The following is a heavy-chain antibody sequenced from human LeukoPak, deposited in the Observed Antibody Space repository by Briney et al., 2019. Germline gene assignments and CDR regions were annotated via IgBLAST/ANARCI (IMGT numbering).Heavy chain of an antibody. J-gene: IGHJ6*02. Sequence: SQTLSLTCATSGDSVSSNSAAWNWIRQSPSRGLEWLGRTYYRSKWYNDYAVSVKSRITINPDTSKNQFSLQLNSVTPEDTAVYYCARDMRQWLVNYYYYGMDVWGQGTTVTVSS. V-gene: IGHV6-1*01. D-gene: IGHD6-19*01. CDR1: GDSVSSNSAA. CDR2: TYYRSKWYN. CDR3: ARDMRQWLVNYYYYGMDV.